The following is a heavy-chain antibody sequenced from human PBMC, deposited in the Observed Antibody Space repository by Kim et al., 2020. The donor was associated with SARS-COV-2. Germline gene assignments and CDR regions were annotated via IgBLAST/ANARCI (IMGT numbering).Heavy chain of an antibody. J-gene: IGHJ4*02. Sequence: SETLSLTCTVSGYPISSGYYWGWIRQSPGKGLEWIGNIYHSGSTYYNPSLKSRVTMSVDTSKNQFSLKLSSVTAADTAVYYCARGSYYGSGSYFNGKYYFDYWGQGTLVTVSS. CDR3: ARGSYYGSGSYFNGKYYFDY. CDR1: GYPISSGYY. CDR2: IYHSGST. V-gene: IGHV4-38-2*02. D-gene: IGHD3-10*01.